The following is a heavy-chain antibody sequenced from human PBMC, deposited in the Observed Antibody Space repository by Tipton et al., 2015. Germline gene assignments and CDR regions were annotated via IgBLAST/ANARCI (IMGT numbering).Heavy chain of an antibody. Sequence: SLRLSCSAAGFTLSRYAMNWVRQAPGKGLEYVSAITTNGYSTYYADSVRGRFTISRDNSKNTLYLQMSSLRAEDTAVYYCVKDGYYYDSGGYSPLDDWGQGTLVTVSS. V-gene: IGHV3-64D*08. D-gene: IGHD3-22*01. CDR3: VKDGYYYDSGGYSPLDD. CDR2: ITTNGYST. J-gene: IGHJ4*02. CDR1: GFTLSRYA.